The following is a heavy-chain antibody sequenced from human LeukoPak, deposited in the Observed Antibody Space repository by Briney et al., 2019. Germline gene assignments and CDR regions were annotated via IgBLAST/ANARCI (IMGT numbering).Heavy chain of an antibody. Sequence: SETLSLTCAVYGGSFSGYYWSWIRQPPGKGLEWIGEINHSGSTNYNPSLKSRVTISVDTSKNQFSLKLSSVTAADTAVYYCARDAGSYSALTSYYYYYGLDVWGQGTTVTVSS. V-gene: IGHV4-34*01. CDR2: INHSGST. D-gene: IGHD3-10*01. J-gene: IGHJ6*02. CDR3: ARDAGSYSALTSYYYYYGLDV. CDR1: GGSFSGYY.